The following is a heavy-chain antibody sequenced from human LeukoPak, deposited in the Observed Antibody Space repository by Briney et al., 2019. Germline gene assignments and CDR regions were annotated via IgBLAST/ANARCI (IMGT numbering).Heavy chain of an antibody. CDR2: IYTSGST. CDR3: ARAIFGVVIYYYYYMGV. Sequence: SETLSLTCTVSGGSISSGSYYWSWIRQPAGNGLEWIGRIYTSGSTYYNPSLKSRVTISVDTSKNQFSLKLSSVTAADTAVYYCARAIFGVVIYYYYYMGVWGKGTTVTVSS. J-gene: IGHJ6*03. V-gene: IGHV4-61*02. CDR1: GGSISSGSYY. D-gene: IGHD3-3*01.